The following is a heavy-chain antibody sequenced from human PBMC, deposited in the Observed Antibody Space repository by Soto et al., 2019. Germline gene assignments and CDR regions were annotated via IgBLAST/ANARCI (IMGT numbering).Heavy chain of an antibody. CDR2: IYYRGAT. V-gene: IGHV4-31*03. CDR1: VGSISSGDYF. Sequence: NLSLSCSVSVGSISSGDYFWSWIRQRPGKGLEWIGYIYYRGATYSNPSLRSRLTISIDTSKNRFSLKLSSVTAADTAVYYCARATYDSSGYFDYWGQGALVT. J-gene: IGHJ4*02. CDR3: ARATYDSSGYFDY. D-gene: IGHD3-22*01.